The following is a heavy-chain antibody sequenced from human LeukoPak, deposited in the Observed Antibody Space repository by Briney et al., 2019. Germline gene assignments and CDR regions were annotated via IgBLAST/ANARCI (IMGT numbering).Heavy chain of an antibody. Sequence: SVKVSCKASGYTFTSYYMHWVRQAPGQGLEWMGIINPSGGSTSYAQKFQGRVTMTRDTSTSTVYMELSSLRSEDTAVYYCARGEYYDSSGYSLGGYWGQGTLVTVSS. V-gene: IGHV1-46*01. CDR2: INPSGGST. CDR1: GYTFTSYY. D-gene: IGHD3-22*01. J-gene: IGHJ4*02. CDR3: ARGEYYDSSGYSLGGY.